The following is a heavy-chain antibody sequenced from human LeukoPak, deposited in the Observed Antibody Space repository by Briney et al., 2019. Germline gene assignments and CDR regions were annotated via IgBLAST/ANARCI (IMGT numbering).Heavy chain of an antibody. Sequence: SETLSLTCTVSGGSISSSSYYWGWIRQPPGKGLEWIGSIYYSGSTYYNPSLKSRVTISVDTSKNQFSLKLSSVTAADTAVYYCARVPRFGSGSYPYWGQGTLVTVSS. CDR1: GGSISSSSYY. D-gene: IGHD3-10*01. V-gene: IGHV4-39*07. CDR3: ARVPRFGSGSYPY. CDR2: IYYSGST. J-gene: IGHJ4*02.